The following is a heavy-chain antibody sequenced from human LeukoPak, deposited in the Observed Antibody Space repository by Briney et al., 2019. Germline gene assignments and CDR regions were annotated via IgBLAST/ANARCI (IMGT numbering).Heavy chain of an antibody. CDR2: ISSKGGST. CDR3: ARDVSGSYVHVEYFQH. D-gene: IGHD1-26*01. V-gene: IGHV3-64*01. Sequence: GGSLRLSRAASGFTFSSYAMHWVRQAPGKGLEYVSAISSKGGSTYYANSVKGRFTISRDNSKNTLYLQMGSLRAEDMAVYYCARDVSGSYVHVEYFQHWGQGTLVTVSS. CDR1: GFTFSSYA. J-gene: IGHJ1*01.